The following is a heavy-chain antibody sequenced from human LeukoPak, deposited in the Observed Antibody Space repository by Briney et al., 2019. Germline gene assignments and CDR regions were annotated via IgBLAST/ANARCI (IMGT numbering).Heavy chain of an antibody. D-gene: IGHD2-15*01. V-gene: IGHV2-70*17. Sequence: ESGPTLVNPTQTLTLTCTFSGFSLSTPEMCVTWIRQPPGKALEWLARIDWDDDKFYSPSLRTRLTISKDTPKNQVDLGMTNMDPVDTGTYYCARMTPDSPSFDYWGQGALITVSS. CDR1: GFSLSTPEMC. CDR3: ARMTPDSPSFDY. J-gene: IGHJ4*02. CDR2: IDWDDDK.